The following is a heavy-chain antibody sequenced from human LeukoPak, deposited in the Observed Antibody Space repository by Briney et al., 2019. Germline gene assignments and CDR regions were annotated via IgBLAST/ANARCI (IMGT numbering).Heavy chain of an antibody. D-gene: IGHD2-15*01. CDR1: GFTFSSYA. CDR2: ISGSGGST. CDR3: AKRYCSGGNCYPHFDS. V-gene: IGHV3-23*01. J-gene: IGHJ4*02. Sequence: GGSLRLSCAASGFTFSSYAMSWVRQAPGKGLEWVSAISGSGGSTYYVDSVKGRFTISRDNSENTLCLQMNSLRAEDTAAYYCAKRYCSGGNCYPHFDSWGQGTLVTVSS.